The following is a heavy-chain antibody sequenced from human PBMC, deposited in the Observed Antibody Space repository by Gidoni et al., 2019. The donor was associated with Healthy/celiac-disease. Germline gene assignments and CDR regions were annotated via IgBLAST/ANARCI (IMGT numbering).Heavy chain of an antibody. D-gene: IGHD3-10*01. CDR1: GFTFDAYA. CDR3: AKDGRGKVRGVIVGAFDI. J-gene: IGHJ3*02. Sequence: EVQLVESGGGLVQPGRSLRLSCAASGFTFDAYAMHWVRQAPGKGLGWVSGISWNSGSIGYADSVKGRFTISRDNAKNSLYLQMNSLRAEDTALYYCAKDGRGKVRGVIVGAFDIWGQGTMVTVSS. V-gene: IGHV3-9*01. CDR2: ISWNSGSI.